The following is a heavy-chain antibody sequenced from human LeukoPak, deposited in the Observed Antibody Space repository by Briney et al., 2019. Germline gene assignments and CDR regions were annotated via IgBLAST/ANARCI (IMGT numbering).Heavy chain of an antibody. CDR3: ARETAAGTH. Sequence: GGSLRLSCATSGFTVSSKYMSWVRQAPGKGLEWVSVIYNDGSTYYADSVKGRFTISRDNSKNTLFLQMNSLRAEDTAVYYCARETAAGTHWGQGTLVTVSS. CDR1: GFTVSSKY. J-gene: IGHJ4*02. D-gene: IGHD6-13*01. CDR2: IYNDGST. V-gene: IGHV3-53*01.